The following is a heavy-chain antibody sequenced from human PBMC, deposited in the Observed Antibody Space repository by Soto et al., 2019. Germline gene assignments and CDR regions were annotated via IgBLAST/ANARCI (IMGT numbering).Heavy chain of an antibody. CDR1: GGTFSSYA. V-gene: IGHV1-69*06. D-gene: IGHD3-22*01. Sequence: QVQLVQSGAEVKKPGSSVKVSCKASGGTFSSYAISWVRQAPGQGLEWMGGIIPIFGTANYAQKFQGRVTITADKSTSTAYMELSSLRSEDTAVYYCARGGYYDSSGYYHNPISDYWGQGTLVTVSS. J-gene: IGHJ4*02. CDR2: IIPIFGTA. CDR3: ARGGYYDSSGYYHNPISDY.